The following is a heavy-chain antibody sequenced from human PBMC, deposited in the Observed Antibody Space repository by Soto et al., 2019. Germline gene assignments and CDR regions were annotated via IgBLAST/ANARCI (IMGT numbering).Heavy chain of an antibody. CDR1: GGSISSSSYY. V-gene: IGHV4-39*01. Sequence: SETLSLTCTVSGGSISSSSYYWGWIRQPPGKGREWIGSIYYSGSTYYNPSLKSRGTISVDTSKNQVSLRLSSVTAADTAVYYCARHGADRCSSTSCYIWDYYYYYGMDVWGQGTTVTVSS. CDR3: ARHGADRCSSTSCYIWDYYYYYGMDV. CDR2: IYYSGST. D-gene: IGHD2-2*02. J-gene: IGHJ6*02.